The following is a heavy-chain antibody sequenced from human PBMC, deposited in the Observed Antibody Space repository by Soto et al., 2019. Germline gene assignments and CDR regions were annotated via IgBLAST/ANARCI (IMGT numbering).Heavy chain of an antibody. CDR1: GFTFSSYG. V-gene: IGHV3-33*01. Sequence: QVQLVESGGGVVQPGRSLRLSCAASGFTFSSYGMHWVRQAPGKGLEWVAVIWYDGSNKYYADSVKGRFTIARDNSKNALYLQMNSLRAEDTAVYYCARDRLVLWFGADPDYWGQGTLVTVSS. CDR3: ARDRLVLWFGADPDY. J-gene: IGHJ4*02. D-gene: IGHD3-10*01. CDR2: IWYDGSNK.